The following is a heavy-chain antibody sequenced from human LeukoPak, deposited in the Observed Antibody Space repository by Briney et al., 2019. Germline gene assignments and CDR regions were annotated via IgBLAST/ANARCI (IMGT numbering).Heavy chain of an antibody. Sequence: GGSLRLSCAASGFNFSNHGIHWVRQAPGKGLEWVSTISGGDISTFYADSVKGRFTISRDNSKNTLYLQMNNLRAEDTAVYYCAKNLNGGNTHSDYWGQGTLVTVSS. D-gene: IGHD4-23*01. V-gene: IGHV3-23*01. CDR2: ISGGDIST. J-gene: IGHJ4*02. CDR1: GFNFSNHG. CDR3: AKNLNGGNTHSDY.